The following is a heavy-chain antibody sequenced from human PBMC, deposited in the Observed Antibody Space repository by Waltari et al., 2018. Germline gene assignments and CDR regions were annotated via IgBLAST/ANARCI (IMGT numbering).Heavy chain of an antibody. D-gene: IGHD3-3*01. CDR1: GFTVSNTD. CDR2: IYSGGST. CDR3: ARFDFRTGSYY. J-gene: IGHJ4*02. V-gene: IGHV3-53*01. Sequence: EVQLVESGGGLIQPGGSLRLSCAAPGFTVSNTDMSGVRQAPGKGLEWVSVIYSGGSTYYADSVKGRFTISRDSSENTVYLQMSSLRAEDTALYYCARFDFRTGSYYWGQGTLVTVSS.